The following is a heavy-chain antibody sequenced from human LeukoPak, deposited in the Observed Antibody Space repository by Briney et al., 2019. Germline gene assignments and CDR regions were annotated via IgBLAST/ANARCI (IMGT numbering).Heavy chain of an antibody. CDR1: GFTFNNYA. J-gene: IGHJ4*02. CDR3: AKEQDNLLLLSHFDA. V-gene: IGHV3-23*01. Sequence: GGSLRVSCAGSGFTFNNYALNWVRRAPGKGLQWVAAVSGDGQRTFYADSVKGRFTIFRDNSMNTLSLQMNSLRADDTALYYCAKEQDNLLLLSHFDAWGQGILVTVSA. CDR2: VSGDGQRT. D-gene: IGHD1-14*01.